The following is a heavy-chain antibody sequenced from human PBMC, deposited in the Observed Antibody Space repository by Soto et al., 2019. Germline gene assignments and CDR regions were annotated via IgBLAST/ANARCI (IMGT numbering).Heavy chain of an antibody. CDR2: TYYRSKWYH. CDR1: GESVSTNSAT. CDR3: ARLIGDSWLDS. D-gene: IGHD2-8*01. J-gene: IGHJ5*01. Sequence: QVPLQQSGPGLVKPSQTLSLTCAISGESVSTNSATWDWIRQSPSRGLEWLGRTYYRSKWYHDYAVSVKGRXTXNTXTSINQLSLQLNSVTPDDTAVYYCARLIGDSWLDSWGQGTLVTVSS. V-gene: IGHV6-1*01.